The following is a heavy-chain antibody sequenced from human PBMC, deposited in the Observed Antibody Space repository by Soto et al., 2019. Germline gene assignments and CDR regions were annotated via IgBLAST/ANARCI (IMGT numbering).Heavy chain of an antibody. CDR1: GGSISSYY. J-gene: IGHJ5*02. Sequence: SETLSLTCTVSGGSISSYYWSWIRHPPGKGLEWIGYIYYSGSTNYNPSLKSRVTISVDTSKNQFSLKLSSVTAADTAVYYCARSYDSSGYSWFDPWGQGTLVTVSS. V-gene: IGHV4-59*01. D-gene: IGHD3-22*01. CDR2: IYYSGST. CDR3: ARSYDSSGYSWFDP.